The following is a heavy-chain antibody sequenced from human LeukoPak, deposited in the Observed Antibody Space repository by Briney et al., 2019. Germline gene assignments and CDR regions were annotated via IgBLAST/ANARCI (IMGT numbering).Heavy chain of an antibody. CDR2: ISYDGSNK. Sequence: GGSLRLSCAASGFTFSSYAMHWVRQAPGKGLEWLAVISYDGSNKYYADSVKGRFTISRDNSKNTLYLQLNSLRAEDTALYYCAREDNWNYDYWGQGTLVTVSS. CDR1: GFTFSSYA. V-gene: IGHV3-30*04. J-gene: IGHJ4*02. D-gene: IGHD1-7*01. CDR3: AREDNWNYDY.